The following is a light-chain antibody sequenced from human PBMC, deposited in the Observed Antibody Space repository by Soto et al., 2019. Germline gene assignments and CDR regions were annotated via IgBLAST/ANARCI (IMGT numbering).Light chain of an antibody. CDR2: AAS. Sequence: DIQMTQSPSSLSASVGDRVTMTCRASQTISSYLNWYQQKPGKAPNLLIYAASSLQSGVPSRFRGSGSGTDFTLTINSLQPEDFAIYYCQQTYSTPRTFGQGTKVEIK. CDR1: QTISSY. V-gene: IGKV1-39*01. CDR3: QQTYSTPRT. J-gene: IGKJ1*01.